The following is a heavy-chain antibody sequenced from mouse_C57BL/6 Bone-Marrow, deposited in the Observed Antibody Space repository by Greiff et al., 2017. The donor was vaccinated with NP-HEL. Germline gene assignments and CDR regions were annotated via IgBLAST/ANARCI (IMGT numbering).Heavy chain of an antibody. D-gene: IGHD6-1*01. CDR3: ARLLFDY. V-gene: IGHV1-76*01. J-gene: IGHJ2*01. CDR2: IYPGSGNT. Sequence: VQLQQSGAELVRPGASVKLSCTASGYTFTDYYINWVKQRPGQGLEWIARIYPGSGNTYYNEKFKGQATMTAEKSSSTSYMQLSSLTSEDSAVYFCARLLFDYWGQGTTLTVSS. CDR1: GYTFTDYY.